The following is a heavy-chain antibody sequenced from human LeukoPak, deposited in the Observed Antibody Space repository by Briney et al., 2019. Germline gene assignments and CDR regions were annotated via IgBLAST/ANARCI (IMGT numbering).Heavy chain of an antibody. CDR3: ARHSTYDNGGYYYGC. J-gene: IGHJ4*01. Sequence: GESLKISCKGSGFTFTSHWIGWVRQMPEKGLEWMGFIYPGDSATTYSPSFQGQFTISADKSISTAYLQWRSLKASDTAIYYCARHSTYDNGGYYYGCWGQGRLVSVSS. V-gene: IGHV5-51*01. CDR2: IYPGDSAT. CDR1: GFTFTSHW. D-gene: IGHD3-22*01.